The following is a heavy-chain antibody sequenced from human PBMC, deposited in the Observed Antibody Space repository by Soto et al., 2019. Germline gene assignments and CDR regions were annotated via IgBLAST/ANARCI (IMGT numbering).Heavy chain of an antibody. CDR1: GGSISSDY. Sequence: QVQLQESGPGLVKPSETLSLTCTVSGGSISSDYWNWIRQPPEKGLEWIGYIYYSGSTNDNPSLKSRVTISVDTSKHQFSLQRSSVTAADTAVYYCARGKAVAGGFDPWGQGTLVTVSS. J-gene: IGHJ5*02. D-gene: IGHD6-19*01. CDR2: IYYSGST. CDR3: ARGKAVAGGFDP. V-gene: IGHV4-59*01.